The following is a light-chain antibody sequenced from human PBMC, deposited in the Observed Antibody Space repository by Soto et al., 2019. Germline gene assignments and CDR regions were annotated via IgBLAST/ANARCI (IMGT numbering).Light chain of an antibody. CDR3: QVWDSSSDHYV. J-gene: IGLJ1*01. CDR2: DDS. Sequence: SYELTQPPSVSVAPGQTARITCGGNNIGTKSVHWYQQRPGQAPVLVVYDDSDRPSGIPEGFSGSNSGNTATLTISRVEAGDEADYYCQVWDSSSDHYVFGTGTKVTVL. V-gene: IGLV3-21*02. CDR1: NIGTKS.